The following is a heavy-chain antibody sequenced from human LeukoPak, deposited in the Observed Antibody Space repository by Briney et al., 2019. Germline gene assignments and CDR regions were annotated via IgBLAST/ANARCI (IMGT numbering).Heavy chain of an antibody. V-gene: IGHV4-59*01. J-gene: IGHJ4*02. CDR3: AVGRGYSGLDY. CDR2: IYYSGST. D-gene: IGHD5-12*01. CDR1: GGSISSYY. Sequence: ASETLSLTCTVPGGSISSYYWSWVRQPPGKGLEWIGYIYYSGSTNYNPSLKSRVTISVDTPKNQFSLKLSSVTAADTAVYYCAVGRGYSGLDYWGQGTLVTVSS.